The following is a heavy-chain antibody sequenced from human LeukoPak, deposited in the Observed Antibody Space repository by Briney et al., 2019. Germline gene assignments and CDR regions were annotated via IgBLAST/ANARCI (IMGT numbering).Heavy chain of an antibody. J-gene: IGHJ3*02. V-gene: IGHV4-34*01. D-gene: IGHD3-10*01. CDR3: ARGRGTFDI. CDR2: INHSGST. CDR1: GGSFSGYY. Sequence: PSETLSLTCAVYGGSFSGYYWSGIRQPPGKGLEWIGEINHSGSTNYNPSLKSRVTISVDTSRNQFSLKLSSVTAADTAVYYCARGRGTFDIWGQGTMVTVSS.